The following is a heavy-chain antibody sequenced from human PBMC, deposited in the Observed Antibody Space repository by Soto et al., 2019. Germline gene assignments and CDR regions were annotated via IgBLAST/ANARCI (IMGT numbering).Heavy chain of an antibody. CDR2: ILPNSGVT. CDR3: AGIMITFRGVFGDS. D-gene: IGHD3-16*02. CDR1: GYSFTDFY. Sequence: QVQLVQSGAEVKKPGASVRVSCEASGYSFTDFYLHWVRQAPGQGLEWMGCILPNSGVTKYAEKFQGRITMTRDTSIDTAYMELSRLTSDDTAVYYCAGIMITFRGVFGDSWGQGTLVTVSS. V-gene: IGHV1-2*02. J-gene: IGHJ4*02.